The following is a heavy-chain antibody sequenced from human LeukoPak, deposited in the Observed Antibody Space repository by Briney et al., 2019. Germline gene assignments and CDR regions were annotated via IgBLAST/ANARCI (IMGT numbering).Heavy chain of an antibody. CDR3: TRWDGYGDY. Sequence: SGGSLRLSYAASGFSFSSYGMHWVRQAPGKGLEWVAFIRYDGTNKYYADSVKGRFTISRDNSKNTVYLQMNSLRAEDTAVYYCTRWDGYGDYWGQGTLVTVSS. V-gene: IGHV3-30*02. J-gene: IGHJ4*02. D-gene: IGHD5-24*01. CDR1: GFSFSSYG. CDR2: IRYDGTNK.